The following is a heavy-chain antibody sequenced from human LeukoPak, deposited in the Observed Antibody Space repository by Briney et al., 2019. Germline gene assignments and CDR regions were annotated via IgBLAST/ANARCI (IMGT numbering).Heavy chain of an antibody. CDR1: GFTFSSYE. J-gene: IGHJ4*02. CDR2: ISSSGSTI. V-gene: IGHV3-48*03. CDR3: AREHGGYYDSSGYHSAFDY. D-gene: IGHD3-22*01. Sequence: GGSLRLSCASSGFTFSSYEMNWVRKAPGKELEWVSYISSSGSTIYYADSVKGRFTISRDNAKNSLYLQMNSLRAEDKAVYYCAREHGGYYDSSGYHSAFDYWGQGTLVTVSS.